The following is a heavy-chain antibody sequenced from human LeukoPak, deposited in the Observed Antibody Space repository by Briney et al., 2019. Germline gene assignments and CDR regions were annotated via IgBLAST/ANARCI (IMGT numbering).Heavy chain of an antibody. CDR3: ARRNYYGSGDKFDY. Sequence: GGSLRLSCAASGFTFSSYSMNWVRQAPGKGLEWVPSSSSSSSYIYYADSVKGRFTISRDNAKNSLYLQMNSLRAEDTAVYYCARRNYYGSGDKFDYWGQGTLVTVSS. D-gene: IGHD3-10*01. V-gene: IGHV3-21*01. CDR2: SSSSSSYI. CDR1: GFTFSSYS. J-gene: IGHJ4*02.